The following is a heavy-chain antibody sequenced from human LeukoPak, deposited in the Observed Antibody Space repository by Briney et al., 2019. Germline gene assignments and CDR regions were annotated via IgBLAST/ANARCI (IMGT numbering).Heavy chain of an antibody. CDR3: ARHASLSDFDP. D-gene: IGHD6-6*01. J-gene: IGHJ5*02. Sequence: PSETLSLTCAVYGGSFSSYYWGWIRQPPGKGLEWIGSIYYSGSTYYNPSLKSRVTISVDTSKNQFSLRLSSVTAADTAVYYCARHASLSDFDPWGQGTLVTVSS. CDR1: GGSFSSYY. V-gene: IGHV4-39*01. CDR2: IYYSGST.